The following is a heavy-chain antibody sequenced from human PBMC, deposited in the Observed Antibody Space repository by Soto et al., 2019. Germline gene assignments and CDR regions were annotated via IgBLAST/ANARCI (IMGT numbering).Heavy chain of an antibody. CDR2: ISTYNGNT. CDR1: GYTFITYG. V-gene: IGHV1-18*01. J-gene: IGHJ4*02. Sequence: QVQLVQSGAEVKKPGASVKVSCKASGYTFITYGVSWVRQAPGQGLDWLGWISTYNGNTRYAERLQGRVTMTTDTTPNTAYMELRNLRSDDTAVYYCARWPTDYYDNSANYFLDYWGQGTLVTVSS. CDR3: ARWPTDYYDNSANYFLDY. D-gene: IGHD3-22*01.